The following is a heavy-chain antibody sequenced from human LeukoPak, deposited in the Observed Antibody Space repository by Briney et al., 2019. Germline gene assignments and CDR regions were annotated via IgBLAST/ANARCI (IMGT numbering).Heavy chain of an antibody. J-gene: IGHJ3*02. CDR1: GFTFTSSA. CDR2: IVVGSGNT. Sequence: ASVKVSCKASGFTFTSSAMQWVRQARGQRLELIGWIVVGSGNTNYAQKFQERVTITRDMSTSTAYMELSSLRSEDTAVYYCAAASEIVVVTADAFDIWGQGTMVTVSS. CDR3: AAASEIVVVTADAFDI. V-gene: IGHV1-58*02. D-gene: IGHD2-21*02.